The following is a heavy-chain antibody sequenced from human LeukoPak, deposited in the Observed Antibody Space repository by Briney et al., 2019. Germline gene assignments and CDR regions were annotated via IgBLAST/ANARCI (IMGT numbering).Heavy chain of an antibody. V-gene: IGHV4-61*02. CDR1: GGSISSGSYY. J-gene: IGHJ4*02. CDR3: ARGRGQQLGNFDY. D-gene: IGHD6-13*01. CDR2: ISSSGST. Sequence: PSETLSLTCTVSGGSISSGSYYWNWIRQPAGKGLEWIGRISSSGSTNYNPSLKSRVTISVDTSKDQFSLKLTSVTAADTAVYYCARGRGQQLGNFDYWGQGTLVTVSS.